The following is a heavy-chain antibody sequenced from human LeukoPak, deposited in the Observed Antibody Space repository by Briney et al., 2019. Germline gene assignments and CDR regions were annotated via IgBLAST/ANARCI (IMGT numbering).Heavy chain of an antibody. D-gene: IGHD2-15*01. CDR2: ISGSAGST. Sequence: SGGSLRLSCAASGFTFSSHAMSWVRQAPGKGLEWVSAISGSAGSTYYADSVKGRFTISRDNSKNTLYLQMNSLRAEDTAVYYCARDPGLQYYFDYWGQGTLVTVSS. J-gene: IGHJ4*02. V-gene: IGHV3-23*01. CDR1: GFTFSSHA. CDR3: ARDPGLQYYFDY.